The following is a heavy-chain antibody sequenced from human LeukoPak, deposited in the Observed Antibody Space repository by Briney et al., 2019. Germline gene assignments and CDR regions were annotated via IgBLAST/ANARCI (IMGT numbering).Heavy chain of an antibody. CDR2: INHSGSS. CDR3: ARYVYDSSGYYYYYYYMDV. J-gene: IGHJ6*03. D-gene: IGHD3-22*01. V-gene: IGHV4-34*01. Sequence: SETLSLTCAVYGGSSSGYYWSWIRQPPGKGLEWIGEINHSGSSNYNPSLKSRVTISVETSKNQFSLKLSSVTAADTAVYYCARYVYDSSGYYYYYYYMDVWGKGTTVTVSS. CDR1: GGSSSGYY.